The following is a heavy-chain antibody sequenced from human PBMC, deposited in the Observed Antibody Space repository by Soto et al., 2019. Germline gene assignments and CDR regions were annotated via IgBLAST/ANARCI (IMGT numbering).Heavy chain of an antibody. J-gene: IGHJ6*02. V-gene: IGHV3-23*01. CDR1: GFTFSSFP. CDR2: ITGSGGDT. Sequence: LRLSCAASGFTFSSFPMRWVRQAPGQGLEWVSTITGSGGDTYYADPVKGRFTISRDNSKNTLYLQMSSLRAEDTALYYCTKASSDYLPMDVWGQGTTVTVSS. CDR3: TKASSDYLPMDV. D-gene: IGHD4-17*01.